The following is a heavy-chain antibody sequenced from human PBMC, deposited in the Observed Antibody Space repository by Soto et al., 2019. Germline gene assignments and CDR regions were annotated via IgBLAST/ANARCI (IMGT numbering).Heavy chain of an antibody. D-gene: IGHD3-10*01. Sequence: QVQLVQSGAEVKKPGASVKVSCKASGYTFTSYAIYWVRQAPGQRLEWMGWINAGNGNTKYSQKFQGRVTMTRDTSASIAYMELCSLRAEDTAVLSRARDMGFGLSVYWGPGALVPVSS. CDR3: ARDMGFGLSVY. V-gene: IGHV1-3*01. CDR2: INAGNGNT. J-gene: IGHJ4*02. CDR1: GYTFTSYA.